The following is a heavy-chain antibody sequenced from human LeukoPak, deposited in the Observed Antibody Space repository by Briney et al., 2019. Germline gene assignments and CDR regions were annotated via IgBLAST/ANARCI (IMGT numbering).Heavy chain of an antibody. J-gene: IGHJ4*02. Sequence: GASVKVSCRASGYTFNTYGVTWVRQVPGQGFEWMGWISPYNGDTNYAQKFQGRVTMTTATLTSTVFMELRSLRSDDTAVYFCARGGLSGIHGIDYWGQGTLVTVSS. CDR1: GYTFNTYG. CDR3: ARGGLSGIHGIDY. CDR2: ISPYNGDT. D-gene: IGHD1-26*01. V-gene: IGHV1-18*01.